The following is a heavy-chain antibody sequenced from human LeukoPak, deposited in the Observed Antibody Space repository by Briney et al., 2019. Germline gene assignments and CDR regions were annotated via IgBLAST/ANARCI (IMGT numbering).Heavy chain of an antibody. J-gene: IGHJ4*02. CDR1: GFTFSSHW. V-gene: IGHV3-74*01. CDR3: ARGEQLNYFAY. CDR2: ISSDLSTT. Sequence: PGGSLRLSCAASGFTFSSHWMHWVRQAPGKGLVWVSHISSDLSTTRYADSVKGRFTISRDNAKNSLYLQMYSLRAEDTAVYYCARGEQLNYFAYWGQGTLVTVSS. D-gene: IGHD1-26*01.